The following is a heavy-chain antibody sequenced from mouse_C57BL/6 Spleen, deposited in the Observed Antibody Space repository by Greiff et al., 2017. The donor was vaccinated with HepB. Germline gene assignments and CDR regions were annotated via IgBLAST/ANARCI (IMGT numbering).Heavy chain of an antibody. CDR2: IDPSDSET. CDR1: GYTFTSYR. CDR3: ARSRYYYGSSYEDY. Sequence: QVQLQQPGAELVRPGSSVKLSCKASGYTFTSYRMHWVKQRPIQGLEWIGNIDPSDSETHYNQKFKDKATLTVDKSSSTAYMQLSSLTSEDSAVYYCARSRYYYGSSYEDYWGQGTTLTVSS. J-gene: IGHJ2*01. D-gene: IGHD1-1*01. V-gene: IGHV1-52*01.